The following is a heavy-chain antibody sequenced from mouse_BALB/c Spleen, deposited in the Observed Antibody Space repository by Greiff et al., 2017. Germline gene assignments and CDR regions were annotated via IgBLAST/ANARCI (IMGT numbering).Heavy chain of an antibody. D-gene: IGHD2-2*01. Sequence: EVKLVESGGGLVKPGGSLKISCAASGFTFSSYAMYWVRQTPEKRLEWVASISSGGSTYYPDSVKGRCTITRDNARNILYLQMSSLRSEDTAMYYCARRRGYGAMDYWGQGTTVTVSS. CDR1: GFTFSSYA. CDR3: ARRRGYGAMDY. V-gene: IGHV5-6-5*01. J-gene: IGHJ4*01. CDR2: ISSGGST.